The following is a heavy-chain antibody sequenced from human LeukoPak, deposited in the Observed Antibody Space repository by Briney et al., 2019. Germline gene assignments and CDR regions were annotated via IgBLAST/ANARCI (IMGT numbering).Heavy chain of an antibody. J-gene: IGHJ4*02. CDR3: ARGRGRDGYNYVDY. CDR1: GFTFSDYY. Sequence: GGSLRLSCAASGFTFSDYYMSWIRQAPGKGLEWVSAISGSGGSTYYADSVKGRFTISRDKSKNTLYLQMNSLRAEDTAVYYCARGRGRDGYNYVDYWGQGTLVTVSS. D-gene: IGHD5-24*01. V-gene: IGHV3-23*01. CDR2: ISGSGGST.